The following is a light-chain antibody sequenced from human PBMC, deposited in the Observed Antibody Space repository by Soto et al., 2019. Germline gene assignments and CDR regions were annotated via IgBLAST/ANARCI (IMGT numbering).Light chain of an antibody. CDR2: GAS. V-gene: IGKV3D-15*01. J-gene: IGKJ1*01. Sequence: EIVMTQSPATLSVSPGERATLSCRASQSISSNLAWYQQKPGQAPRLVIYGASTRATSTPASISGSGSGTEFTPTISLLSYEDFAIYYYQQNNKWPWTFGQGTKV. CDR3: QQNNKWPWT. CDR1: QSISSN.